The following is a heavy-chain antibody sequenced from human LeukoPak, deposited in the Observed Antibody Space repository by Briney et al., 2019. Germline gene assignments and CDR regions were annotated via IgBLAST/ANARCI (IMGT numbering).Heavy chain of an antibody. CDR3: ATNKDWAEAD. V-gene: IGHV4-59*03. Sequence: PSEALSLTGSVSDVSIRTYYWSWIRQSPGQGLEWIGNIYYRGDINYNPSLKSRVIISIDTSKNQFSLKVTSLTAADTAVYYCATNKDWAEADWGQGTLVIVSS. D-gene: IGHD3/OR15-3a*01. CDR1: DVSIRTYY. J-gene: IGHJ4*02. CDR2: IYYRGDI.